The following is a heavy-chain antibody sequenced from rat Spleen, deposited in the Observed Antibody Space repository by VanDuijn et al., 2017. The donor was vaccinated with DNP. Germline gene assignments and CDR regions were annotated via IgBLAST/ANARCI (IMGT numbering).Heavy chain of an antibody. J-gene: IGHJ2*01. D-gene: IGHD1-12*03. CDR2: MSSGGST. CDR1: GFSLTSYT. V-gene: IGHV2-6*01. CDR3: AAMMVTLDY. Sequence: QVQLKESGPGLVQPSQTLSLTCTVSGFSLTSYTVSWVRQPPGKGLEWIAAMSSGGSTYYNSALKSRLTISRDNSKSQVFLAMNSLQTDDTAVYYCAAMMVTLDYWGQGVMVTVSS.